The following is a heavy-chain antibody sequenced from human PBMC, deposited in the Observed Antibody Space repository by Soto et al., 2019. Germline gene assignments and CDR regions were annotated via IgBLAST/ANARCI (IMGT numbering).Heavy chain of an antibody. CDR2: ITSSSDTI. CDR3: ARVVVVIPPGYYYAMDV. D-gene: IGHD3-22*01. CDR1: GLTFSSFH. V-gene: IGHV3-48*02. Sequence: LRLSCAASGLTFSSFHMNWVRQAPGRGLEWVAYITSSSDTIYYSDSVKGRFTISRDNGKNSLFLQMNSLRDEDTAVYYCARVVVVIPPGYYYAMDVWGQGTTVTVSS. J-gene: IGHJ6*02.